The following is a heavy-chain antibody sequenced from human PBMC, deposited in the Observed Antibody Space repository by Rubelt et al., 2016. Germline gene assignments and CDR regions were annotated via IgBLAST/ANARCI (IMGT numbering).Heavy chain of an antibody. J-gene: IGHJ4*02. D-gene: IGHD3-16*01. Sequence: APGKGLEWVSAISGSGGSTYCADSVKGRFTISRDNSKNTLYLQMNSLRAEDTAVYYCAKDGRLRLGELSWWGQGTLVTVSS. V-gene: IGHV3-23*01. CDR3: AKDGRLRLGELSW. CDR2: ISGSGGST.